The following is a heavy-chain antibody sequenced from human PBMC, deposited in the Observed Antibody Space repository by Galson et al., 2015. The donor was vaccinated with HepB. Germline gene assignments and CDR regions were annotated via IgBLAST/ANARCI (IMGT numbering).Heavy chain of an antibody. CDR1: GGTFSSYA. J-gene: IGHJ4*02. V-gene: IGHV1-24*01. CDR2: LNPEDGKT. Sequence: SVKVSCKASGGTFSSYAISWARQAPGKGLEWLGGLNPEDGKTIYAQKFQGRVTMTEDTSTDTAYMELRSLSSEDTAVYYCTTASYWELGYWGQGTLVTVSS. D-gene: IGHD1-26*01. CDR3: TTASYWELGY.